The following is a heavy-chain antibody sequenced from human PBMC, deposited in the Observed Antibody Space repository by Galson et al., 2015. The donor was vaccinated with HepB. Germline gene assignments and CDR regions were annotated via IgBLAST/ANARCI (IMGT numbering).Heavy chain of an antibody. D-gene: IGHD3-10*01. V-gene: IGHV1-46*01. Sequence: SVKVSCKASGYTFTSYYMHWVRQAPGQGLEWMGIINPSGGSTSYAQKFQGRVTMTRDTSTSTVYMELSSLRSEDTAVYYCAQRGYYYGSGPYYFDYWGQGTLVTVSS. CDR2: INPSGGST. CDR1: GYTFTSYY. CDR3: AQRGYYYGSGPYYFDY. J-gene: IGHJ4*02.